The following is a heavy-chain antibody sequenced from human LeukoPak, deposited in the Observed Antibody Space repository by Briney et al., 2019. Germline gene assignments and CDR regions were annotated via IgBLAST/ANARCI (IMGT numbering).Heavy chain of an antibody. Sequence: PSETLSLTCTVPGGSISSYYWSWIRQPPGKGLEWIGYIYYSGSTNYNPSLKSRVTISVDRSKNQFSLKLSSVTAADTAVYYCARDFRGTDYWGQGTLVTVSS. CDR3: ARDFRGTDY. CDR1: GGSISSYY. V-gene: IGHV4-59*12. CDR2: IYYSGST. D-gene: IGHD3-16*01. J-gene: IGHJ4*02.